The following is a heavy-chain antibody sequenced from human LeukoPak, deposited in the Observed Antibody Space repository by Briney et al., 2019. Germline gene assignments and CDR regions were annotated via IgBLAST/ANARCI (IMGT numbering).Heavy chain of an antibody. CDR2: INPNSGGT. D-gene: IGHD6-13*01. Sequence: ASVKVSCKAPGYTFTGYYMHWVRQAPGQGLEWMGWINPNSGGTNYAQKFQGRVTMTRDTSISTAYMELSRLRSDDTAVYYCARLSGIAAAGEDCWGQGTLVTVSS. CDR1: GYTFTGYY. J-gene: IGHJ4*02. V-gene: IGHV1-2*02. CDR3: ARLSGIAAAGEDC.